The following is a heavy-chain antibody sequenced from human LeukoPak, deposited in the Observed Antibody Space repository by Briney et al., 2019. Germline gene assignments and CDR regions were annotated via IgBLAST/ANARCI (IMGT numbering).Heavy chain of an antibody. CDR3: TRDGHTAMDSLAG. J-gene: IGHJ4*02. CDR2: IRSKAYGGTT. CDR1: GFTFGVYA. Sequence: KPGRSLRLFCTASGFTFGVYAMSWFRQAPGKGREWVGFIRSKAYGGTTEYAAAVKGRFTISRDDSKSIAYLQMNSLKTEYTAVYYCTRDGHTAMDSLAGCGQGTLVTVSS. D-gene: IGHD5-18*01. V-gene: IGHV3-49*05.